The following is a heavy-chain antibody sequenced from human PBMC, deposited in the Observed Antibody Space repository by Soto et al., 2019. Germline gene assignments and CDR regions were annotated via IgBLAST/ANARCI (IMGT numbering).Heavy chain of an antibody. J-gene: IGHJ4*02. CDR2: IYYSGST. Sequence: KPSETLSLTCTASGGSISSYYWSWIRQPPGKGLEWIGYIYYSGSTNYNPSLKSRVTISVDTSKNQFSLKLSSVTAADTAVYYCARVLFVDYYDSSGYYLDYWGQGTLVTVSS. CDR1: GGSISSYY. V-gene: IGHV4-59*01. CDR3: ARVLFVDYYDSSGYYLDY. D-gene: IGHD3-22*01.